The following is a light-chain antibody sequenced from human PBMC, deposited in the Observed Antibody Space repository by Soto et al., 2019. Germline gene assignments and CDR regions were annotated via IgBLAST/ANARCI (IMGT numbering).Light chain of an antibody. CDR1: QSVSSG. CDR3: QQYNNCPLT. J-gene: IGKJ4*01. Sequence: EIVLTQSPATLSVSPGEGATLSCRASQSVSSGLAWFQQKPGQAPRLLIYGASTRATGIPARFSGSGSGTEFTLTISSLQSEDFAIYYCQQYNNCPLTFGGGTKVEIK. V-gene: IGKV3-15*01. CDR2: GAS.